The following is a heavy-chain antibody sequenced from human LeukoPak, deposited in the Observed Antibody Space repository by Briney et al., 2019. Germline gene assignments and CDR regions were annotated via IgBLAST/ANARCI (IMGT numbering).Heavy chain of an antibody. CDR3: ARDLSSTSNWEFDY. J-gene: IGHJ4*02. V-gene: IGHV1-2*06. D-gene: IGHD7-27*01. CDR2: LNPNNGDT. CDR1: GYTFIDYF. Sequence: GASVKVSCKTSGYTFIDYFIHWGRQAPGQGLEWMGRLNPNNGDTYYAQDFQGGVTMTRDTSISTAYLELSRLTSDDTAVYYCARDLSSTSNWEFDYWGQGTLVTVSS.